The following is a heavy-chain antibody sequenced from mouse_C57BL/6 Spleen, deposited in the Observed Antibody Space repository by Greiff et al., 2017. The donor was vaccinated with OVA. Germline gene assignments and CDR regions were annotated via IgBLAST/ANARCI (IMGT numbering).Heavy chain of an antibody. CDR3: ASYSNYDY. V-gene: IGHV1-50*01. CDR2: IDPSDSYT. Sequence: QVQLQQPGAELVKPGASVKLSCKASGYTFTSYWMQWVKQRPGPGLEWIGEIDPSDSYTNYNQKFKGNATLTVDKSSSTAYMHLSSLTSEDSAVYYCASYSNYDYWGQGTTLTVSS. J-gene: IGHJ2*01. CDR1: GYTFTSYW. D-gene: IGHD2-5*01.